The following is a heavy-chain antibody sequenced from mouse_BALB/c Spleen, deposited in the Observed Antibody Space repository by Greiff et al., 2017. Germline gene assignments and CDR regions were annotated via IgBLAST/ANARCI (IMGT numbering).Heavy chain of an antibody. D-gene: IGHD1-2*01. CDR1: GYSITSDYA. CDR2: ISYSGST. J-gene: IGHJ3*01. Sequence: EVQLQQSGPGLVKPSQSLSLTCTVTGYSITSDYAWNWIRQFPGNKLEWMGYISYSGSTSYNPSLKSRISITRDTSKNQFFLQLNSVTTEDTATYYCARLGVHYYGSWFAYWGQGTLVTVSA. CDR3: ARLGVHYYGSWFAY. V-gene: IGHV3-2*02.